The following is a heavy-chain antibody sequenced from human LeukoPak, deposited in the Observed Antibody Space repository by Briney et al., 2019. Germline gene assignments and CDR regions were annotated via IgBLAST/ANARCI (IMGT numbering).Heavy chain of an antibody. D-gene: IGHD3-22*01. CDR3: AKGPRDYYDSSGPSYYYYMDV. V-gene: IGHV3-23*01. CDR2: ISGSGGST. J-gene: IGHJ6*03. CDR1: GFTFSNYW. Sequence: GGSLRLSCEGSGFTFSNYWMGWVRQAPGKGLEWVSAISGSGGSTYYADSVKGRFTISRDNSKNTLYLQMNSLRAEDTAVYYCAKGPRDYYDSSGPSYYYYMDVWGKGTTVTVSS.